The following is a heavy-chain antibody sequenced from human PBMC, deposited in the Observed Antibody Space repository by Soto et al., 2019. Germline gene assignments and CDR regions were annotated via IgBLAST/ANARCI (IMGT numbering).Heavy chain of an antibody. CDR3: TREDIVVVVAAIQYNWFDP. CDR1: GFTFGDYA. D-gene: IGHD2-15*01. Sequence: GGSLRLSCTASGFTFGDYAMSWVRQAPGKGLEWVGFIRSKAYGGTTEYAASVKGRFTISRDDSKSIAYLQMNSLKTEDTAVYYCTREDIVVVVAAIQYNWFDPWGQGTLVTVSS. J-gene: IGHJ5*02. CDR2: IRSKAYGGTT. V-gene: IGHV3-49*04.